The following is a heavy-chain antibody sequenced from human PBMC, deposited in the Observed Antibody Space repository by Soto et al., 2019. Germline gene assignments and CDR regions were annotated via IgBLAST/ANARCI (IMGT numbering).Heavy chain of an antibody. CDR3: SRVFGDGYNYGAFDI. D-gene: IGHD5-12*01. Sequence: GGSLRLSCGASGFTFGDYAMSWVRQAPGKGLEWVGFIRSKVYGGTTEYAASVRGRFTMSRDHSKNIAYLQISSLKTDDTAVYYCSRVFGDGYNYGAFDIWGQGTMVTVSS. J-gene: IGHJ3*02. CDR1: GFTFGDYA. V-gene: IGHV3-49*04. CDR2: IRSKVYGGTT.